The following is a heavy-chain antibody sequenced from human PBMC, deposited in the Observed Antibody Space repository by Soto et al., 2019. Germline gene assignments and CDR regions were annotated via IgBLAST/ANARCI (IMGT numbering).Heavy chain of an antibody. Sequence: KTSETLSLTCTVSGGSISSSSYYWGWIRQPPGKGLEWIGSIYYSGSTYYNPSLKSRVTISVDTSKNQFSLKLSSVTAADTAVYYCARRVYSSSRGTRSWFDPWGQGTLVTVS. V-gene: IGHV4-39*01. CDR1: GGSISSSSYY. D-gene: IGHD6-6*01. CDR2: IYYSGST. J-gene: IGHJ5*02. CDR3: ARRVYSSSRGTRSWFDP.